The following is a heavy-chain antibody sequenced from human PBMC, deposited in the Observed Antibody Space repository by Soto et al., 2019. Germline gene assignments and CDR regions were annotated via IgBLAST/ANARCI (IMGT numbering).Heavy chain of an antibody. CDR1: GFNFSNHA. CDR2: ISGSGGTT. J-gene: IGHJ4*02. CDR3: AKDLGIITFMYYFGS. D-gene: IGHD3-16*01. V-gene: IGHV3-23*01. Sequence: GGSLRLSCAASGFNFSNHAISWVRQAPGKGLEWVSVISGSGGTTYYADSVKGRFTISRDNSKNTLYLQMNSLRAEDTAVYYCAKDLGIITFMYYFGSWGQGTLVTVSS.